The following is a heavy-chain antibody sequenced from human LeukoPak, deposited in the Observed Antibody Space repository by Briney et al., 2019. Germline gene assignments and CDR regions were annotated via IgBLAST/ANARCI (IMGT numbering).Heavy chain of an antibody. V-gene: IGHV4-39*07. Sequence: SETLSLTCTVSGGSISSSSYYWGWIRQPPGKGLEWIGSIYYSGSTYYNPSLKSRVTISVDTSKNQFSLKLSSVTAADTAVYYCARWPEGALNWFDPWGQGTLVTVSS. J-gene: IGHJ5*02. D-gene: IGHD1-14*01. CDR1: GGSISSSSYY. CDR2: IYYSGST. CDR3: ARWPEGALNWFDP.